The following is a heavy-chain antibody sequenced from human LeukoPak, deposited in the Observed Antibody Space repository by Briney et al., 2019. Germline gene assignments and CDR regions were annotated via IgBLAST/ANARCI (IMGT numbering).Heavy chain of an antibody. V-gene: IGHV3-21*01. CDR2: ISSSSSHI. J-gene: IGHJ4*02. CDR3: ARLHQYYYGSGSYCDY. Sequence: GGSLRLSCAASGFTFSSYSMNWVRQAPGKGLEWVSSISSSSSHIYYADSVKGRFTISRDNAKNSLYLQMNSLRAEDTAVYYCARLHQYYYGSGSYCDYWGQGTLVTVSS. D-gene: IGHD3-10*01. CDR1: GFTFSSYS.